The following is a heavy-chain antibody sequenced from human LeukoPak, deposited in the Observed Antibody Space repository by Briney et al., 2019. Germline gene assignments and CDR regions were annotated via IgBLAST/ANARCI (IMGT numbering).Heavy chain of an antibody. J-gene: IGHJ4*02. CDR2: ISVYNGDT. V-gene: IGHV1-18*01. D-gene: IGHD6-13*01. CDR3: ASDHLSIAATGMRY. CDR1: GYTFPNYG. Sequence: ASVKVSCKASGYTFPNYGFTRVRQAPGQGLEWMGWISVYNGDTNYAQKLQGRVTMTTDTSTPTVYMELRSLRSDDTAVYYCASDHLSIAATGMRYWGQGTLVTVSS.